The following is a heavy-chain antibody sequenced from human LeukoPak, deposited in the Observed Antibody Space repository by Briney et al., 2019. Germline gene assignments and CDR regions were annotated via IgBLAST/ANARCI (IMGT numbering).Heavy chain of an antibody. D-gene: IGHD3-10*01. J-gene: IGHJ6*02. CDR2: IRTKANSYAT. CDR3: MGYYGSGTYYSGDYYYGMDV. Sequence: GGSLRLSCAASGFTFSDSAMHWVRQASGKGLEWVGHIRTKANSYATTYAASVKGRFTISRDDAKNTAYLQMISLKAEDTAAYYCMGYYGSGTYYSGDYYYGMDVWGQGTTVTVSS. CDR1: GFTFSDSA. V-gene: IGHV3-73*01.